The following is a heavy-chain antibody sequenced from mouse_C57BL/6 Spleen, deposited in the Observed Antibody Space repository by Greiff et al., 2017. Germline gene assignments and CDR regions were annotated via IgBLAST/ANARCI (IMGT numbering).Heavy chain of an antibody. CDR3: ARPGDYSSYWYFDV. Sequence: EVKLMESGGGLVKPGGSLKLSCAASGFTFSDYGMHWVRQAPEKGLGWVAYISSGSSTIYYADTVKGRFTISRDNAKNTLFLQMTSLSSEDTAMYYCARPGDYSSYWYFDVWGTGTTVTVSS. J-gene: IGHJ1*03. CDR1: GFTFSDYG. D-gene: IGHD1-1*01. V-gene: IGHV5-17*01. CDR2: ISSGSSTI.